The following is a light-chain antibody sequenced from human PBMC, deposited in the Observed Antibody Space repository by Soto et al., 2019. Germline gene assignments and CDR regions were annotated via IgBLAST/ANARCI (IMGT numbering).Light chain of an antibody. CDR3: QQYNNGWT. J-gene: IGKJ1*01. V-gene: IGKV3-15*01. CDR2: GAS. CDR1: QSVSHN. Sequence: IVMTQSPATLSVSPGERATLSCRASQSVSHNLAWYQKKPGQAPRLLIYGASTRATGIPARFSGSGSGTEFTLTISSLQSEDVAVYYGQQYNNGWTFGQGTRVEIK.